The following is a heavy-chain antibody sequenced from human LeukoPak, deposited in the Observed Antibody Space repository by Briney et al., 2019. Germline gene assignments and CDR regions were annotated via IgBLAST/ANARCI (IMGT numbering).Heavy chain of an antibody. CDR1: GFTFSSYW. J-gene: IGHJ4*02. CDR3: ARDRYCSSNNCYKDY. Sequence: GGSLRLSCAASGFTFSSYWMHWVRQAPGKGLVWVSRINTDETTTNSADSVEGRFTISRDNAKNSLYLQMNSLGAEDTAVYYCARDRYCSSNNCYKDYWGQGTLVTVSS. D-gene: IGHD2-2*02. CDR2: INTDETTT. V-gene: IGHV3-74*01.